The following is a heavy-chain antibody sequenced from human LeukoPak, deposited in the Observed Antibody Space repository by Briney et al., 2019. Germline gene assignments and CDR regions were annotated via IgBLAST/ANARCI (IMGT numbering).Heavy chain of an antibody. V-gene: IGHV4-31*03. CDR2: IYYSGST. Sequence: SETLSLTCTVSGGSVSSGSYYWSWIRQPPGKGLEWIGYIYYSGSTYYNPSLKSRVTISVDTSKNQFSLKLSSVTAADTAVYYCAREGYGDYTFDYWGQGTLDTVSS. CDR1: GGSVSSGSYY. D-gene: IGHD4-17*01. J-gene: IGHJ4*02. CDR3: AREGYGDYTFDY.